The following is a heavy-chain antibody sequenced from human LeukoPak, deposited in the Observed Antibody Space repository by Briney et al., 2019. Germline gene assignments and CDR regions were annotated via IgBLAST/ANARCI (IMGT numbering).Heavy chain of an antibody. J-gene: IGHJ4*02. Sequence: GGSLRLSCSGSGFSLSDYGMSWVRQAPGKGLEWVSYITMNSVRLYADSMKGRFTISRDNDKNSVYLQMNSLRDEDTAMYYCTRGRYQFLGPNDYWGQGSLVTVSS. V-gene: IGHV3-48*02. CDR2: ITMNSVR. CDR3: TRGRYQFLGPNDY. CDR1: GFSLSDYG. D-gene: IGHD2-2*01.